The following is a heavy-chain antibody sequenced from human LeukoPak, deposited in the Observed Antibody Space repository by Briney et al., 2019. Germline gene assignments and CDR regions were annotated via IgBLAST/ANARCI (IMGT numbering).Heavy chain of an antibody. V-gene: IGHV1-18*01. Sequence: GSSVKVSCKASGGTFSSYAISWVRQAPGQGLEWMGWISAYNGNTNYAQKLQGRVTMTTDTSTSTAYMELRSLRSDDTAVYYCARVGLGAAAGNWFDPWGQGTLVTVSS. J-gene: IGHJ5*02. CDR1: GGTFSSYA. D-gene: IGHD6-13*01. CDR2: ISAYNGNT. CDR3: ARVGLGAAAGNWFDP.